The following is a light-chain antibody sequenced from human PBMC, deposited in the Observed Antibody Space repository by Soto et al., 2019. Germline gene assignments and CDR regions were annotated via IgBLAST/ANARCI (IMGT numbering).Light chain of an antibody. J-gene: IGKJ4*01. V-gene: IGKV3-11*01. Sequence: EIVVTQSPATLSLSPGERATLSCRASQSISSHLAWYQQKHGQAPRLLMYDAFNRATGITARFSGSGSGTAFTLTISSLEPEDCAVYYCQQRHTWPITLGGGTKVEIK. CDR3: QQRHTWPIT. CDR2: DAF. CDR1: QSISSH.